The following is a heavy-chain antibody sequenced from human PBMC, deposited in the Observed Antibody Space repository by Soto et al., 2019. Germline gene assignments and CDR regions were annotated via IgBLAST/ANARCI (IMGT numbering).Heavy chain of an antibody. CDR1: GYTFTSYA. CDR2: INAGNGNT. V-gene: IGHV1-3*01. D-gene: IGHD3-10*01. CDR3: ARERGTMVRGVINWFDP. J-gene: IGHJ5*02. Sequence: ASVKVSCKASGYTFTSYAMHWVRQAPGQRLEWMGWINAGNGNTKYSQKYQGRVTINRDTSASTAYMELSSLRSEDTVLYYCARERGTMVRGVINWFDPWGQGTLVTVSS.